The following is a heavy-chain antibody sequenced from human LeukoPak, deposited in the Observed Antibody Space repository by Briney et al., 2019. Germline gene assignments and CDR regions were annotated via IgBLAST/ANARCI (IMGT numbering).Heavy chain of an antibody. V-gene: IGHV3-48*03. CDR2: ISSSGSTI. J-gene: IGHJ4*02. D-gene: IGHD2-21*01. Sequence: GGSLRLSCAASGFTFSSYEMNWVRQAPGKGLEWVSYISSSGSTIYYADSVKGRFTISRDNAKNSLYLQMNSLRAEDTAVYYCARDRWTVGHIVPDYWGQGTLVTVSS. CDR1: GFTFSSYE. CDR3: ARDRWTVGHIVPDY.